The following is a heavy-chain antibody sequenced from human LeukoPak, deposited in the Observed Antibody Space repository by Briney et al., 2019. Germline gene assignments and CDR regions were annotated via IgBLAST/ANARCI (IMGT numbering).Heavy chain of an antibody. J-gene: IGHJ3*02. CDR3: ASQGPAYDI. Sequence: GGSLRLSCTASGFIFSNQWMTWVRQARGKGLEWVANIKQDGSERYYLDSVKGRFSISRDNAKNSLYLQMSSLRAEDTAVYYCASQGPAYDIWGQGTMVTVSS. CDR1: GFIFSNQW. V-gene: IGHV3-7*01. CDR2: IKQDGSER.